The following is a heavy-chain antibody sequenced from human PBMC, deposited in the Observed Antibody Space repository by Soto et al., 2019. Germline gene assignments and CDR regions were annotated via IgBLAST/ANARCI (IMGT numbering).Heavy chain of an antibody. D-gene: IGHD3-10*01. CDR2: IIAIFGTA. Sequence: VKVSSKASGGPFSSYAISWVRQAPGPGLECLGWIIAIFGTANYAQKCQGTVPIRAHETMSTAYMELRSLRSEDTAVYYCGSGAGDGGMDVWRQGPTVTVSS. J-gene: IGHJ6*02. CDR1: GGPFSSYA. V-gene: IGHV1-69*13. CDR3: GSGAGDGGMDV.